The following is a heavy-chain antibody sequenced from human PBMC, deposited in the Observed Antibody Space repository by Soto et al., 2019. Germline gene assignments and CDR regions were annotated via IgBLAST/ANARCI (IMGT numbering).Heavy chain of an antibody. D-gene: IGHD3-22*01. V-gene: IGHV1-69*13. CDR2: IIPIFGTA. J-gene: IGHJ6*02. CDR1: GGTFSSYA. Sequence: SVKVSCKASGGTFSSYAISWVRQAPGQGLEWMGGIIPIFGTANYAQKFQGRVTITADESTSTAYMELSSLRSEDTAVYYCAKYYYDSSGYYSDYYYGMDVWGQGTTVTVSS. CDR3: AKYYYDSSGYYSDYYYGMDV.